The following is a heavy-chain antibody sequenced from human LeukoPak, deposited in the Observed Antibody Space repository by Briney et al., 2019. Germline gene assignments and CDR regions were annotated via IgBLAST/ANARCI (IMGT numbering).Heavy chain of an antibody. V-gene: IGHV3-30*04. CDR2: ISYDGSNK. Sequence: PGRSLRLSCAASGFTFSSYAMHWVRQAPGQGLEWVAVISYDGSNKYYADFVKCRFTISRDNYKNTLYMQMNSLRAEDKDVYYCARDKGYCSSTSCYRTGYYYYGMDVWGKGTTVTVSS. CDR3: ARDKGYCSSTSCYRTGYYYYGMDV. CDR1: GFTFSSYA. J-gene: IGHJ6*04. D-gene: IGHD2-2*01.